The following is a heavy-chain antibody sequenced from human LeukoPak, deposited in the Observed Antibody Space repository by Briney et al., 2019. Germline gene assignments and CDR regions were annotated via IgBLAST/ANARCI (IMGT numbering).Heavy chain of an antibody. V-gene: IGHV4-61*03. CDR1: GESVSNGNYY. CDR2: IYYTGKT. Sequence: SETLSLTCTVSGESVSNGNYYWSWLRQPPGKVLEWIGYIYYTGKTYYNPSLEGRVTILVDTSRNRFSVKLSSVTAADTAVYYCARSQNYYGSGDYWSQGTLVTVSS. CDR3: ARSQNYYGSGDY. D-gene: IGHD3-10*01. J-gene: IGHJ4*02.